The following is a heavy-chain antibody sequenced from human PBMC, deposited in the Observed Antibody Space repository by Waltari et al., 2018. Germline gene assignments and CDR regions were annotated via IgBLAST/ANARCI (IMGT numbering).Heavy chain of an antibody. V-gene: IGHV1-69*13. J-gene: IGHJ6*02. CDR2: IIPIFGTA. Sequence: QVQLVQSGAEVKKPGSSVKVSCKASGGTFSSYAISWVRQAPGQGLEWMGGIIPIFGTANYAQKFQGRVTITADESTSTAYMELSSLRSEDTAVYYCARDSPQGLIVATVPGYYGMDVWGQGTTVTVSS. CDR1: GGTFSSYA. CDR3: ARDSPQGLIVATVPGYYGMDV. D-gene: IGHD5-12*01.